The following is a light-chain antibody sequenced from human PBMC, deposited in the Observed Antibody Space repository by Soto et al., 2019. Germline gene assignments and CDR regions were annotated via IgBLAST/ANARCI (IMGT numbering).Light chain of an antibody. CDR3: SSYAGSNNLV. J-gene: IGLJ2*01. CDR1: SSDVGAYNY. Sequence: QSALTQPPSASGSPGQSVTISCTGTSSDVGAYNYVSWYQQHPAKAPKLMIYEVSQRPSGVPDRFSGSKSGYTASLTVSGLQAEDEADYYCSSYAGSNNLVFGGGTKLTVL. CDR2: EVS. V-gene: IGLV2-8*01.